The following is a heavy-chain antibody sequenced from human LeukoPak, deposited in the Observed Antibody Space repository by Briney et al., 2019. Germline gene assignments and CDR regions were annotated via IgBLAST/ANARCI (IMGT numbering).Heavy chain of an antibody. V-gene: IGHV3-9*01. J-gene: IGHJ4*02. CDR1: GFNFNDYA. CDR2: ISWNRNTI. D-gene: IGHD4-17*01. CDR3: TKDADDSGDYVGIDY. Sequence: GGSLRLSCAASGFNFNDYAMHWVRQVPGKGLEWVSGISWNRNTIGYADSVRGRFAIFRDDGTNSLYLQMNSLRAEDTALYYCTKDADDSGDYVGIDYWGQGTLVTVSS.